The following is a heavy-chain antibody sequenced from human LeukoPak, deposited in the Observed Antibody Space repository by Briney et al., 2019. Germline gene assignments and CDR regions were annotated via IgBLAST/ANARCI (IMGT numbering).Heavy chain of an antibody. CDR3: ARDYGDYEPGRHHYYYYYMDV. Sequence: GGSLRLSCAASGFTFSSYEMNWVRQAPGKGLEGVSSISSSSSYIFYADSVKGRFTMSRDNAKKSLFLQMNSLRAEDTAVYYCARDYGDYEPGRHHYYYYYMDVWGKGTTVTVSS. V-gene: IGHV3-21*01. CDR2: ISSSSSYI. J-gene: IGHJ6*03. D-gene: IGHD4-17*01. CDR1: GFTFSSYE.